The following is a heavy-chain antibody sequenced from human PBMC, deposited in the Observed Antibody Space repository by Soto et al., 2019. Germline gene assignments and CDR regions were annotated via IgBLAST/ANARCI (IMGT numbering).Heavy chain of an antibody. CDR1: GGSISSGGYY. V-gene: IGHV4-31*03. CDR3: ARGRYCSSASCYAEGSSFDY. Sequence: QVQLQESGPGLVKPSQTLSLTCTVSGGSISSGGYYWSWIRQHPGKGLEWIGYIYYSGSTYYNPSLKSRVNISVDTSKNQCSLKLSSVTAADTAVYYCARGRYCSSASCYAEGSSFDYWGQGTLVTVSS. CDR2: IYYSGST. J-gene: IGHJ4*02. D-gene: IGHD2-2*01.